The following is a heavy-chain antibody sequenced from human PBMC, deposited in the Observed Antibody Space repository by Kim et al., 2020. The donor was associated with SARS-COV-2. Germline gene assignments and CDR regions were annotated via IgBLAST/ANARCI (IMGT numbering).Heavy chain of an antibody. D-gene: IGHD1-26*01. Sequence: TNYAQKFQGRFTITRDTSNSTAYMELSRLSSDDTAVYYCARVSMGGFDPWGQGTLVTVSS. V-gene: IGHV1-2*02. J-gene: IGHJ5*02. CDR3: ARVSMGGFDP. CDR2: T.